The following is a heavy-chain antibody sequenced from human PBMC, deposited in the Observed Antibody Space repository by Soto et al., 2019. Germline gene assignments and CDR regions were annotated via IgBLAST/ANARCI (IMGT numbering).Heavy chain of an antibody. CDR3: KQRTAYDISTGYYPFDY. CDR2: IYWDDGK. D-gene: IGHD3-9*01. J-gene: IGHJ4*02. Sequence: SGPTLVNPXKTFTLTCTFSRVSVRTGGVGVAWMGQPSGKRLEWLALIYWDDGKRYSPSLKTRLNITNDTSKNQVVLTLTNVDPVDTAIFFCKQRTAYDISTGYYPFDYWGQGSLVTVSS. CDR1: RVSVRTGGVG. V-gene: IGHV2-5*02.